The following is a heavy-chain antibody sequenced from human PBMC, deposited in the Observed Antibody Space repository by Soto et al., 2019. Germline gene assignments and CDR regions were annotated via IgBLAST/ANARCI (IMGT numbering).Heavy chain of an antibody. Sequence: QITLKESGPTLVIPTQTLTLTCTLSGFSLSTSGVGVGWIRQAPGKALEWLGVIYRDDDKSYNSSLKTRLTITRDSSTKQVLITNTYRDPVDTATYYCAYRQEYRDSWNSGWFDPWGQGTLVTVSS. CDR2: IYRDDDK. V-gene: IGHV2-5*02. D-gene: IGHD1-7*01. CDR3: AYRQEYRDSWNSGWFDP. J-gene: IGHJ5*02. CDR1: GFSLSTSGVG.